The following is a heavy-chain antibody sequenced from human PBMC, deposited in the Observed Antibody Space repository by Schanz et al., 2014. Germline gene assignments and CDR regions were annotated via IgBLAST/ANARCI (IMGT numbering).Heavy chain of an antibody. CDR1: GFTFNDYA. CDR3: ASDTMGGNFVLDV. J-gene: IGHJ6*02. V-gene: IGHV3-30*04. D-gene: IGHD3-10*01. CDR2: ISYEGSKK. Sequence: VQLVESGGGVVQPGRSLTLSCAASGFTFNDYAMHWVRQAPGEGLEWVAVISYEGSKKYYPDSVQGRFTISRDNSKNTVYLQMNSLRSEDTAVYYCASDTMGGNFVLDVWGQGTTVTVSS.